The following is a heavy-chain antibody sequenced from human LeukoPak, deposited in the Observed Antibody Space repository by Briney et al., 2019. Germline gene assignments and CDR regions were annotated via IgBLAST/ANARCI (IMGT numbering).Heavy chain of an antibody. D-gene: IGHD1-26*01. CDR1: GGSISTYY. J-gene: IGHJ4*02. CDR2: IYYSGST. Sequence: TPSETLSLTCTVSGGSISTYYWSWIRQPPGKGLEWIGYIYYSGSTNYNPSLKSRVTISVDTSKNQFSLKLSSVTAADTAVYYCARGGLVGAIYFDYWGQGTLVTVSS. V-gene: IGHV4-59*01. CDR3: ARGGLVGAIYFDY.